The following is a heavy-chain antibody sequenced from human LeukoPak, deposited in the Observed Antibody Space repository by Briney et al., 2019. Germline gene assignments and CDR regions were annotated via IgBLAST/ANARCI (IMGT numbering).Heavy chain of an antibody. CDR2: FDPEDGET. V-gene: IGHV1-24*01. CDR1: GYTLTELS. Sequence: ASVKVSRKVSGYTLTELSMHWVRQAPGKGLEWMGGFDPEDGETIYAQKFQGRVTMTEDTSTDTAYMELSSLRSEDTAVYYCATPLAAAGIYYFDYWGQGTLVTVSS. D-gene: IGHD6-13*01. CDR3: ATPLAAAGIYYFDY. J-gene: IGHJ4*02.